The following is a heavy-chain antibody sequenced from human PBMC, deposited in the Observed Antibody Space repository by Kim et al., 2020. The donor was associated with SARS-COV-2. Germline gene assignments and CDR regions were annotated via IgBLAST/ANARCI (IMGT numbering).Heavy chain of an antibody. J-gene: IGHJ4*02. CDR3: AKYDEFGDDY. CDR2: IYYSGST. Sequence: IRQPPGKGLEWIGSIYYSGSTYYNPSLKSRVTISVDTSKNQFSLKLSSVTAADTAVYYCAKYDEFGDDYWGQGTLVTVSS. D-gene: IGHD3-16*01. V-gene: IGHV4-39*01.